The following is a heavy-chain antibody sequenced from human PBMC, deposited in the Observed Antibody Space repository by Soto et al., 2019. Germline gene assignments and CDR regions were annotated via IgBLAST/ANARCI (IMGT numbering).Heavy chain of an antibody. CDR3: ARAGGTTVTGLWHFDS. D-gene: IGHD4-17*01. Sequence: ESGGGVVQPGRSLRLSCEASGFNFNTYSMHWVRQPPGKGLEWLAAIWYDGTQKYYADSVKGRFIISRDNSKKTLYLEMNSLRAEDTAVYYCARAGGTTVTGLWHFDSWGQGTLVTVSS. CDR2: IWYDGTQK. J-gene: IGHJ4*02. CDR1: GFNFNTYS. V-gene: IGHV3-33*01.